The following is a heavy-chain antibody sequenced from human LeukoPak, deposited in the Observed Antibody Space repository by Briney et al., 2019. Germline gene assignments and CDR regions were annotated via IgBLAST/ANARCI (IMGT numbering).Heavy chain of an antibody. CDR1: GYTFTNYY. CDR3: ARVPYYYDSSGYSIPPAIFDY. CDR2: INPSGGST. Sequence: ASVKVSCKASGYTFTNYYMHWVRQAPGQGLEWMGIINPSGGSTRYAQKFQGRVTMTRDTSTSTVYMELSSLRSDDTAVYYCARVPYYYDSSGYSIPPAIFDYWGQGTLVTVSS. V-gene: IGHV1-46*01. J-gene: IGHJ4*02. D-gene: IGHD3-22*01.